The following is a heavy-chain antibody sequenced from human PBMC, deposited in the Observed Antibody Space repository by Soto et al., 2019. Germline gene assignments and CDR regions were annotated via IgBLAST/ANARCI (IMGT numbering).Heavy chain of an antibody. CDR2: ISAYNGNT. V-gene: IGHV1-18*01. Sequence: QVQLVQSGAELKKPGASVKVSCKASGYTFSNYGINWVRQAPGQGLEWMGWISAYNGNTKYAQKFQGRFTMATDTPTTTGSMEFTSLRSDDTAVYYCAIDVRQFVPNSENFDIWGQGTTVTVSS. D-gene: IGHD6-6*01. CDR3: AIDVRQFVPNSENFDI. J-gene: IGHJ3*02. CDR1: GYTFSNYG.